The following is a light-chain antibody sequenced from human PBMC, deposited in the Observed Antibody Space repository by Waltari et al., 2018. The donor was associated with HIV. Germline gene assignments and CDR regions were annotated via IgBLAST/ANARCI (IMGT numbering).Light chain of an antibody. CDR1: NIGGKS. V-gene: IGLV3-21*04. CDR3: HVWDSRSDVV. CDR2: DDR. J-gene: IGLJ3*02. Sequence: SYVLTQPPSVAVAPGMTATITCGGDNIGGKSVHWYQQKPGQAHVVVIYDDRVRPSEIPARFAGSNSGNTATLTISGVEVGDEADYSCHVWDSRSDVVFGGGTKLTVL.